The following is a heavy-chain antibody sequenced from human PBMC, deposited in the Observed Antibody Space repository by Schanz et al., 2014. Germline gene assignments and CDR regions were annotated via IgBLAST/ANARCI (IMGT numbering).Heavy chain of an antibody. CDR2: SSYDVSIK. D-gene: IGHD6-13*01. Sequence: QVQLVESGGGVVQPGRSLRLSCAASGFTFSSYAMRWVRQAPGKGLEWVALSSYDVSIKDYSDSVKGRFTISRDNSKDTLYLQMNSLRAEDTAVYYCAKEKEEVAADGSFFDYWGQGTLVTVSS. J-gene: IGHJ4*02. CDR1: GFTFSSYA. V-gene: IGHV3-30*04. CDR3: AKEKEEVAADGSFFDY.